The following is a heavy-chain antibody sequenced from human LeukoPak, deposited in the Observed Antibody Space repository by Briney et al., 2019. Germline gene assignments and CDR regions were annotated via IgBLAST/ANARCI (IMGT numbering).Heavy chain of an antibody. CDR3: ARASEEGTTLLYYFDS. Sequence: PSETLSLTCTVSGGSISRGGYYWSWVRQLPGKGLEWIADIFYSGSAYYNPSLESRITISVDTSKSQFSLKLTSVTAADTAVYYCARASEEGTTLLYYFDSWGQGTLVTVPS. D-gene: IGHD1-7*01. V-gene: IGHV4-31*03. CDR1: GGSISRGGYY. CDR2: IFYSGSA. J-gene: IGHJ4*02.